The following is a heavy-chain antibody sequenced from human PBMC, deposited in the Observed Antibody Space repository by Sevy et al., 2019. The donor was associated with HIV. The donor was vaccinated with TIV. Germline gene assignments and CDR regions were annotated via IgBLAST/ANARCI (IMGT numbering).Heavy chain of an antibody. CDR3: ARDPGGRYGGNSASNPYYYYYYGMDV. D-gene: IGHD4-17*01. J-gene: IGHJ6*02. CDR2: IIPIFGTA. Sequence: ASVKVSCKASGGTFSSYAISWVRQAPGQGLEWMGGIIPIFGTANYAQKFQGRVTITADESTGRSYMELSSLRSEDTAVYYCARDPGGRYGGNSASNPYYYYYYGMDVWGQGTTVTVSS. CDR1: GGTFSSYA. V-gene: IGHV1-69*13.